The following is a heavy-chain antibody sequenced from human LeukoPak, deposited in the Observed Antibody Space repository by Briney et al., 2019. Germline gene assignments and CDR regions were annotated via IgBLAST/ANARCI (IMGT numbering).Heavy chain of an antibody. CDR2: ISPYTQNT. J-gene: IGHJ5*02. V-gene: IGHV1-18*01. CDR1: GYSFSSFG. D-gene: IGHD1-1*01. Sequence: ASVKVSCKASGYSFSSFGISWLRQAPGQGLEWMGWISPYTQNTNFAQKFQGRVTLTADISTSIAYMEVRSLRSDDTAAYYCARDEETPTYPNWIDTWGQGTLVTVSS. CDR3: ARDEETPTYPNWIDT.